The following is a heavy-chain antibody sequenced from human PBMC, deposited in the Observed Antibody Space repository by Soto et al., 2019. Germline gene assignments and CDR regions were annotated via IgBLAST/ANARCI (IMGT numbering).Heavy chain of an antibody. Sequence: QITLKESGPTLVRPTQTLTLTCAFSGFSLSTSGVGVGWIRQPPGKALEWLAGIYWDDSKHYSPSLRSRFTITKDASKNQVVLTMTNMDPMDTGTYYCAHKGPEDWPLDYWGQGTLVTVSS. D-gene: IGHD3-9*01. CDR3: AHKGPEDWPLDY. J-gene: IGHJ4*02. V-gene: IGHV2-5*02. CDR2: IYWDDSK. CDR1: GFSLSTSGVG.